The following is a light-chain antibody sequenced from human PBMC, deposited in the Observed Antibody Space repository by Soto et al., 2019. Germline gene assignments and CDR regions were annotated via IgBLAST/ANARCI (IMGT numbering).Light chain of an antibody. V-gene: IGKV1-39*01. CDR1: QSISSN. Sequence: DLQMTQSPSSLSASVGDRVTITCRASQSISSNLNWYQQKPGKAPKLLIYAASSLQSGVPSRFSGSGSGTDFTLTISSLQPEDFATYYCQQSYSTPYTFGRGPKLEIK. J-gene: IGKJ2*01. CDR3: QQSYSTPYT. CDR2: AAS.